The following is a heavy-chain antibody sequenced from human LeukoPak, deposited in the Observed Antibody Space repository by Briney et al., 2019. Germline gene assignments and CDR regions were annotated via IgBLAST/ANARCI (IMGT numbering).Heavy chain of an antibody. D-gene: IGHD2-15*01. Sequence: GGSLRLSCAASGFTFSRYWMNWVRQAPGKGLEWVSGISNNGGSAYYADSVKGRFTISRDNSKSTVYLQMNSLRAEDTAVYYCARGSHPYCSGGSCYSDWGQGTLVTVSS. V-gene: IGHV3-23*01. CDR2: ISNNGGSA. CDR1: GFTFSRYW. CDR3: ARGSHPYCSGGSCYSD. J-gene: IGHJ4*02.